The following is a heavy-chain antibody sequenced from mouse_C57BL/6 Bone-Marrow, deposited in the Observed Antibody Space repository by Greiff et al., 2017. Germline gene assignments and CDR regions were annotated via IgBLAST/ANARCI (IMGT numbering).Heavy chain of an antibody. J-gene: IGHJ4*01. CDR3: ARNYDYDYAMDY. Sequence: DVQLQESGPELVKPGASVKISCKASGYSFTGYYMNWVKQSPEKSLEWIGEINPSTGGTTYNQKFKAKATVTADKSSSAAYMQLKSLTSEDSAFYYCARNYDYDYAMDYWGQGTSVTVSS. CDR2: INPSTGGT. CDR1: GYSFTGYY. V-gene: IGHV1-42*01. D-gene: IGHD2-4*01.